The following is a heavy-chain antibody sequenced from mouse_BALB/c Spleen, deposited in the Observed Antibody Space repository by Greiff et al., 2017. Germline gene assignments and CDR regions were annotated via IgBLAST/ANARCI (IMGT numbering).Heavy chain of an antibody. D-gene: IGHD2-4*01. J-gene: IGHJ4*01. CDR2: ISTYYGNT. Sequence: VQLVESGPELVRPGVSVKISCKGSGYTFTDYAMHWVKQSHAKSLEWIGVISTYYGNTNYNQKFKGKATMTVDKSSSTAYMELARLTSEDSAIYYCARGSTMTYMDYWGQGTSVTVSS. V-gene: IGHV1-67*01. CDR1: GYTFTDYA. CDR3: ARGSTMTYMDY.